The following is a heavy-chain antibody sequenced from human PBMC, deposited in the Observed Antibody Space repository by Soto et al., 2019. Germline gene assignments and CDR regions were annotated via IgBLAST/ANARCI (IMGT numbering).Heavy chain of an antibody. CDR3: VRDPSFDY. V-gene: IGHV3-64*01. CDR1: GFTFSSYD. Sequence: GGSLRLSCAASGFTFSSYDMHWVRQAPGKGLEYISAISSNGGITYYESSVKGRFTISRDNSMNTLYLQMGILRAEDMAVYYCVRDPSFDYWGQGTLVTVSS. CDR2: ISSNGGIT. J-gene: IGHJ4*02.